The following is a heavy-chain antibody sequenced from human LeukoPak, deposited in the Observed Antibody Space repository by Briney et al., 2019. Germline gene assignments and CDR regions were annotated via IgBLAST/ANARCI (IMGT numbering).Heavy chain of an antibody. CDR2: IGTAGDT. CDR1: GFTFSSFA. J-gene: IGHJ2*01. CDR3: ARVLSMVRGVSWYLDL. V-gene: IGHV3-13*01. D-gene: IGHD3-10*01. Sequence: PGGSLRLSCAASGFTFSSFAMTWVRQAPGKGLEWVAVIGTAGDTYYPGSVKGRFTISRENAKNSLYLQMNSLRAEDTAVYYCARVLSMVRGVSWYLDLWGRGTLVTVSS.